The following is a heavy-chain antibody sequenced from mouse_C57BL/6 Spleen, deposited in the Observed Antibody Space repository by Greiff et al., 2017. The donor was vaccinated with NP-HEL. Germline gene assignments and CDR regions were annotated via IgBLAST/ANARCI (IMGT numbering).Heavy chain of an antibody. CDR2: IDPETGGT. D-gene: IGHD2-3*01. CDR3: TRLAYDGYSWFAY. Sequence: QVQLQQSGAELVRPGASVTLSCKASGYTFTDYEMHWVKQTPVHGLEWIGAIDPETGGTAYNQKFKGKAILTADKSSSTAYMELRSLTSEDSAVYYCTRLAYDGYSWFAYWGQGTLVTVSA. CDR1: GYTFTDYE. V-gene: IGHV1-15*01. J-gene: IGHJ3*01.